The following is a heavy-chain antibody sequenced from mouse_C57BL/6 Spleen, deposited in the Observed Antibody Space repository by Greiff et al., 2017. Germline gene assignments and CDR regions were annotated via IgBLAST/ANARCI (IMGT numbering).Heavy chain of an antibody. CDR3: ARSRSYGGAMDY. CDR2: INPYNGGT. Sequence: VQLQQSGPVLVKPGASVKMSCKASGYTFTDYYMNWVKQSHGKSLEWIGVINPYNGGTSYNQKFKGKATLTVDKSSSTAYMELNSLTSEDSAVYYCARSRSYGGAMDYWGQGTSVTVSS. CDR1: GYTFTDYY. J-gene: IGHJ4*01. V-gene: IGHV1-19*01. D-gene: IGHD1-1*01.